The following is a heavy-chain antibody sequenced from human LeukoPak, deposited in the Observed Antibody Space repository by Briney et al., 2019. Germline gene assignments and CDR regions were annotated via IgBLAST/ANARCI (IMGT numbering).Heavy chain of an antibody. CDR3: AGALLYSYGANFDY. CDR2: IYYSGST. D-gene: IGHD5-18*01. Sequence: SETLSLTCTVSGGSISSYYWSWIRQPPGKGLEWIGYIYYSGSTNYNPSLKSRVTISVDTSKNQFSLKLSSVTAGDTAVYYCAGALLYSYGANFDYWGQGTLVTVSS. J-gene: IGHJ4*02. CDR1: GGSISSYY. V-gene: IGHV4-59*01.